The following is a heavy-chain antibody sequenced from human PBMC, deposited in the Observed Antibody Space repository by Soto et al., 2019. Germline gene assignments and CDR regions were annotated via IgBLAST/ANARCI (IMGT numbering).Heavy chain of an antibody. Sequence: ASVKVSCKASGGTFSSYTISWVRQAPGQGLEWMGRIIPILGIANYAQKFQGRVTITADKSTSTAYMELSSLRSEDTAVYYCARGGVDFPSAFDIWGQGTMVTVSS. D-gene: IGHD3-3*01. CDR2: IIPILGIA. J-gene: IGHJ3*02. CDR1: GGTFSSYT. V-gene: IGHV1-69*02. CDR3: ARGGVDFPSAFDI.